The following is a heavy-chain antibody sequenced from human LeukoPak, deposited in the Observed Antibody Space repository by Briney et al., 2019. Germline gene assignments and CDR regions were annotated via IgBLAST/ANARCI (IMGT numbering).Heavy chain of an antibody. CDR2: ISGSGIST. V-gene: IGHV3-23*01. Sequence: PGGSLRLSCAASGFMFSSYGMSWVRQAPGKGLEWVSGISGSGISTYYPDSVKGRFIISRDNSKNTLYLQMNSLRAEDTAVYYCAKDGGRSSWYFDYWGQGTLVTVSS. CDR1: GFMFSSYG. CDR3: AKDGGRSSWYFDY. J-gene: IGHJ4*02. D-gene: IGHD6-13*01.